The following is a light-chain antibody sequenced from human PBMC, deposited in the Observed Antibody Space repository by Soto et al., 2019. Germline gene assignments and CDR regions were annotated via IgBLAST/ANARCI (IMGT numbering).Light chain of an antibody. Sequence: ETVMAQSPATLSVSPGEGATLSCRASQSVRGNLAWYQQKPGQAPRLLIYGASTRASGIPTRFSGAGSGAEFTLTISSLQSEDSAVYFCQQYKDWPRTFGGGTRGEIK. V-gene: IGKV3D-15*01. J-gene: IGKJ4*01. CDR1: QSVRGN. CDR3: QQYKDWPRT. CDR2: GAS.